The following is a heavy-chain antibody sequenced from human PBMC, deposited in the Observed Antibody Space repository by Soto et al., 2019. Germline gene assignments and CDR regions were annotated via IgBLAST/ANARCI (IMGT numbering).Heavy chain of an antibody. CDR2: ISSSGDAI. J-gene: IGHJ6*02. D-gene: IGHD6-13*01. CDR1: GFIFSDYT. Sequence: EVQLVESGGDLVQPGGSLRLSCAASGFIFSDYTMTWVRQAPGRGLEFVSHISSSGDAIFYAESVKGRFTVSRDNAKNSLYLQMNSLRDDDTAVYFCARDHGVSTWFVGVYYFFVMYVCGQGTAVTVSS. CDR3: ARDHGVSTWFVGVYYFFVMYV. V-gene: IGHV3-48*02.